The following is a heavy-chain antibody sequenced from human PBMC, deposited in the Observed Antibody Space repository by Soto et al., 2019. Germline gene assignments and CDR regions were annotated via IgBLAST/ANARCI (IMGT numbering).Heavy chain of an antibody. D-gene: IGHD2-8*02. Sequence: SLRLSCAVSGFTVSTYGMHWVRQAPGKGLEWVAIISRDGGTKYYADSVKGRFTISRDNSRNTLFLEMNILRGDDMAVYYCTGEVASGYWGQGTLVTVSS. CDR1: GFTVSTYG. CDR2: ISRDGGTK. V-gene: IGHV3-30*03. CDR3: TGEVASGY. J-gene: IGHJ4*02.